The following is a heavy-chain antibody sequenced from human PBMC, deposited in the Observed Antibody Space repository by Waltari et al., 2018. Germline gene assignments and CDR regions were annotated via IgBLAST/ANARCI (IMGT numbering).Heavy chain of an antibody. CDR3: ARTGARWLQFAAFDI. CDR2: INQDGSEE. J-gene: IGHJ3*02. D-gene: IGHD5-12*01. Sequence: VQLVESGGGVVQPGGSLRLSCAAFGFTFRSYGMNWVRQAPGKGPEWVANINQDGSEEYYVDSVKGRFTISRDNAKNSLYLEMKTLRAEDTAIYYCARTGARWLQFAAFDIWGQGTMVTVSS. V-gene: IGHV3-7*01. CDR1: GFTFRSYG.